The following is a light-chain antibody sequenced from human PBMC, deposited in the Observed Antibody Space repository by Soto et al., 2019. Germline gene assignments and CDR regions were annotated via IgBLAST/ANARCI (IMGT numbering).Light chain of an antibody. Sequence: VMSQAASTLSVSTGERATLSCRASQTINNNVAWYQLKDGQVPRLLIYGASTRAADVPARFSGGGSGTEFTLTISSLQSEDFAEYHCQQYNNWPQTFGQGTKVAIK. CDR3: QQYNNWPQT. CDR1: QTINNN. J-gene: IGKJ1*01. V-gene: IGKV3-15*01. CDR2: GAS.